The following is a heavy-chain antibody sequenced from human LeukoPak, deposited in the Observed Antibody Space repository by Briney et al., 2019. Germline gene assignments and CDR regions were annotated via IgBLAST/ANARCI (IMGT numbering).Heavy chain of an antibody. J-gene: IGHJ4*02. CDR1: GASISSHY. Sequence: PSETLSLTCSVSGASISSHYWSWIRQPPGKGLEWIGYIHYSGSTNCNPSLKSRVTISLDTSKNQFSLKLTSVTAADTAVYYCSRAVTGFNIPGAYWGQGTLVTVSS. CDR3: SRAVTGFNIPGAY. V-gene: IGHV4-59*11. CDR2: IHYSGST. D-gene: IGHD1-14*01.